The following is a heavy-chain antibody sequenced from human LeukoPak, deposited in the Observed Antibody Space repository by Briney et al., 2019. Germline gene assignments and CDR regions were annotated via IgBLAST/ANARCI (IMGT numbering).Heavy chain of an antibody. J-gene: IGHJ4*02. D-gene: IGHD6-13*01. CDR3: AKGKQQLVLRSFFDY. Sequence: ETLSLTCTVSGGSISSGGYYWSWVRQAPGKGLEWVSAISGSGGSAYYADSVKGRFTISRDNSKNTLYLQMNSLRAEDTAVYYCAKGKQQLVLRSFFDYWGQGTLVTVSS. CDR1: GGSISSGGYY. V-gene: IGHV3-23*01. CDR2: ISGSGGSA.